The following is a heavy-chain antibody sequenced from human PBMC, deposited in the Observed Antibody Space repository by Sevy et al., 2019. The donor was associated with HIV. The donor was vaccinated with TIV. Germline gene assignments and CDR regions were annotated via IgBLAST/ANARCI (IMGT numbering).Heavy chain of an antibody. CDR3: ARSQHFSGDYADYAFDV. J-gene: IGHJ3*01. CDR1: GGSVSNPNYY. CDR2: IYYSGST. V-gene: IGHV4-39*01. Sequence: SETLSLTCSVSGGSVSNPNYYWGWIRQPPGKGLEWIGSIYYSGSTSYNPSLESRVTTSVDTSNNRFSLILTSVTAADTAVYYCARSQHFSGDYADYAFDVWGQGTMVIVSS. D-gene: IGHD4-17*01.